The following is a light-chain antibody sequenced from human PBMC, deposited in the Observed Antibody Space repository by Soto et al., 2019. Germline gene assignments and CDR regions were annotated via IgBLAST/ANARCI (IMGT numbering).Light chain of an antibody. CDR2: SAS. CDR3: HRTHNAIMYS. J-gene: IGKJ2*01. Sequence: DIQLTQSPSSLSASVGDRVTITCRVSQGISSYLNWYRQNPGKVPKVLIYSASDLQSGVPSGFSGSGSGTDFTLTISSLHPENVATYYGHRTHNAIMYSFGQGTKLEIK. CDR1: QGISSY. V-gene: IGKV1-27*01.